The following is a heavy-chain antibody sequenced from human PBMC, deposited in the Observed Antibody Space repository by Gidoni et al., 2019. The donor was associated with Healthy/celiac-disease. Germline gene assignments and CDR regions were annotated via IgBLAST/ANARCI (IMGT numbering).Heavy chain of an antibody. CDR3: ARDFRWLVRRVYYYGMDV. V-gene: IGHV3-33*01. Sequence: QVQLVVSGGGLVQPGRPLRPSSAPSGFSFRRHGMNWVRQAPGQGVAWVAVVWYEGSNKYYADSVKGRFTISRDNSNNTLYLQMNSLRAEDTAVYYCARDFRWLVRRVYYYGMDVWGQGTTVTVSS. D-gene: IGHD6-19*01. J-gene: IGHJ6*02. CDR2: VWYEGSNK. CDR1: GFSFRRHG.